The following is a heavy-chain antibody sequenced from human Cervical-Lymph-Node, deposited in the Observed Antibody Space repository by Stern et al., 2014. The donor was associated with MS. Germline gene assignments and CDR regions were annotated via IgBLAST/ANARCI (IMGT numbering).Heavy chain of an antibody. D-gene: IGHD2-8*01. CDR3: ARDYEDTSMLFDH. CDR2: SSYDGNHK. J-gene: IGHJ4*02. Sequence: VQLVESGGAVVQPGRSLRLSCAASGFTFSSYGMPWVRQAPGTGLDWATVSSYDGNHKYYAASVKGRFTISRDNSKNTLHLQMNSVTPDDTAIYYCARDYEDTSMLFDHWGQGTLVTVSS. CDR1: GFTFSSYG. V-gene: IGHV3-30*03.